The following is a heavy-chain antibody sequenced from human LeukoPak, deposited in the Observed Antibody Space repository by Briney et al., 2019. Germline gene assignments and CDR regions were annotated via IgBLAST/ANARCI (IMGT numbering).Heavy chain of an antibody. Sequence: SVKVSCKASGYTFTSYGISWVRQAPGQGLEWMGRIIPILGIANYAQKFQGRVTITADKSTSTAYMELSSLRSEDRAVYYCASEAGYSSGWYVAGFDYWGQGTLVTVSS. CDR3: ASEAGYSSGWYVAGFDY. J-gene: IGHJ4*02. CDR1: GYTFTSYG. D-gene: IGHD6-19*01. V-gene: IGHV1-69*04. CDR2: IIPILGIA.